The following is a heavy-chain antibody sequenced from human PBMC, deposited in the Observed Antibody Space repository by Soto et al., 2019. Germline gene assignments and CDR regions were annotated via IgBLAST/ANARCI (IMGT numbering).Heavy chain of an antibody. Sequence: KPSETLSLTCTVSGGSISSSSYYWGWIRQPPGKGLEWIGSIYYSGSTYYNPSLKSRVTISVDTSKNQFSLKLSSVTAADTAVYYCARLDSSGYYPWFDPWGQGTLVTVSS. D-gene: IGHD3-22*01. J-gene: IGHJ5*02. CDR3: ARLDSSGYYPWFDP. CDR1: GGSISSSSYY. CDR2: IYYSGST. V-gene: IGHV4-39*01.